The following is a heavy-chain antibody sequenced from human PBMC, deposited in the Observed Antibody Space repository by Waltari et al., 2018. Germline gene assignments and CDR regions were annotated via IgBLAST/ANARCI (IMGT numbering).Heavy chain of an antibody. CDR2: TNHSGKT. J-gene: IGHJ6*03. CDR3: ARLVATRPDSFSIYHYYYMDV. V-gene: IGHV4-34*01. D-gene: IGHD6-6*01. CDR1: GGSFSGYF. Sequence: QVQLQQWGGGLLKPSETLSLTCAAYGGSFSGYFWIWIRQPPGKGLEWVGETNHSGKTNYNPSLKSRVTMSVDTAENQVSLKLNSVTAADTAVYFCARLVATRPDSFSIYHYYYMDVWGTGTTVTISS.